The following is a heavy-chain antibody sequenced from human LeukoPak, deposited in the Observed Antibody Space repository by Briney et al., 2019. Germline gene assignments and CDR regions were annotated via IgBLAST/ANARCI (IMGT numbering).Heavy chain of an antibody. J-gene: IGHJ5*02. CDR3: ARGVAAAGGWFDP. D-gene: IGHD6-13*01. CDR2: IIPIFGTA. V-gene: IGHV1-69*13. Sequence: ASVKVSCKASGGTFSSYAINWVRQAPGQGLEWMGGIIPIFGTANYAQKFQGRVTITADESTSTAYMELSSLRSEDTAVYYCARGVAAAGGWFDPWGQGTLVTVSS. CDR1: GGTFSSYA.